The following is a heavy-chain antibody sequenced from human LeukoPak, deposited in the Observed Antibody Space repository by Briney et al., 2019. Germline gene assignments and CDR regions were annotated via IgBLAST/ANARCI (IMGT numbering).Heavy chain of an antibody. Sequence: GGSLRLSCAASGFTFSSYGMHWVRQAPGKGLEWVAVISYDGSNKYYADSVKGRFTISRDNSKNTLYLQMNSLRAEDTAVYYCAKDRYDSSDSYFDYWGQGTLVTVSS. V-gene: IGHV3-30*18. D-gene: IGHD3-22*01. CDR2: ISYDGSNK. J-gene: IGHJ4*02. CDR3: AKDRYDSSDSYFDY. CDR1: GFTFSSYG.